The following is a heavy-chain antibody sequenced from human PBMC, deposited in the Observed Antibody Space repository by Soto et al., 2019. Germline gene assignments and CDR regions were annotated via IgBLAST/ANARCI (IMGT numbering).Heavy chain of an antibody. J-gene: IGHJ4*02. CDR2: IYNSGST. CDR3: ARGPNMIVATIDY. Sequence: QVQLQESGPGLVKPSQTLCLTCTVSGGSISSGGYYWSWIRQHPGKGLEWIGYIYNSGSTYYNPSLKSRVTISVDTSKNQFSLKLSSVTAADTAVYYCARGPNMIVATIDYWGQGTLVTVSS. D-gene: IGHD3-22*01. CDR1: GGSISSGGYY. V-gene: IGHV4-31*03.